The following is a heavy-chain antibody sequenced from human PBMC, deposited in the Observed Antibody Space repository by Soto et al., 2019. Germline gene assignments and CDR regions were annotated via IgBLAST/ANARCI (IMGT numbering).Heavy chain of an antibody. D-gene: IGHD5-12*01. CDR3: ARDRTRGYSGYDSGFDY. V-gene: IGHV4-59*01. CDR1: GGSISSYY. Sequence: PSETLSLTCTVSGGSISSYYWSWIRQPPGKGLEWIGYIYYSGSTNYNPSLKSRVTISVDTSKNQFSLKLSSVTAADTAVYYCARDRTRGYSGYDSGFDYWGQGTLVTVSS. J-gene: IGHJ4*02. CDR2: IYYSGST.